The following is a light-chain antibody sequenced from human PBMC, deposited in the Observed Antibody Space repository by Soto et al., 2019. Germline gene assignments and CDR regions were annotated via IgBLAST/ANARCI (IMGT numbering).Light chain of an antibody. CDR3: QQTYQTTLT. CDR2: VAS. CDR1: QRISNC. V-gene: IGKV1-39*01. Sequence: DIQLTQSPASLSASVGDRVTITLRASQRISNCLNWYQQKPGKAPKLLIYVASSLSSGVPSRFSGNGSGEDFTLTISSLHPEDFATYYCQQTYQTTLTFGQWTKVEV. J-gene: IGKJ1*01.